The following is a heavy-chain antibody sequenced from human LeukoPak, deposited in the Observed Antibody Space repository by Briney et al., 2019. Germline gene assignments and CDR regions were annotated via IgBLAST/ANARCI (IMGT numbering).Heavy chain of an antibody. CDR2: IYYSGST. CDR1: GYSISSGYY. Sequence: SETLSLTCTVSGYSISSGYYWGWIRQPPGKGLEWIGSIYYSGSTYYNPSLKSRVTISVDTSKNQFSLKLSSVTAADTAVYYCARHIVATHYYYYYMDVWGKGTTVTISS. J-gene: IGHJ6*03. CDR3: ARHIVATHYYYYYMDV. V-gene: IGHV4-38-2*02. D-gene: IGHD5-12*01.